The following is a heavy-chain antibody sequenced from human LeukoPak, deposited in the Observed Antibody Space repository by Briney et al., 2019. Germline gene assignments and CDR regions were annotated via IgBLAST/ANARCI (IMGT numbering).Heavy chain of an antibody. CDR2: IYYSGST. CDR1: GGSISSGDYY. D-gene: IGHD6-13*01. Sequence: TQTLSLTCTVSGGSISSGDYYWSWIRQPPGKGLEWIGYIYYSGSTYYNPSLKSRVTISVDTSKNQFSPKLSSVTAADTAVYYCARAARAAAGGYFDYWGQGTLVTVSS. V-gene: IGHV4-30-4*01. CDR3: ARAARAAAGGYFDY. J-gene: IGHJ4*02.